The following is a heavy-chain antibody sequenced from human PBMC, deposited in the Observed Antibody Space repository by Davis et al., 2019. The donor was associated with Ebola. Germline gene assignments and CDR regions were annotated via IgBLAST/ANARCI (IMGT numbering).Heavy chain of an antibody. CDR2: INTNTGNP. Sequence: ASVQVSCKASGYTFTSYAMNWVRQAPGQGLEWMGWINTNTGNPTYAQGFTGRFVFSLDTSVSTAYLQISSLKAEDTAVYYCARGTYYYDSSGYFYYYYGMDVWGQGTTVTVSS. CDR1: GYTFTSYA. D-gene: IGHD3-22*01. V-gene: IGHV7-4-1*02. CDR3: ARGTYYYDSSGYFYYYYGMDV. J-gene: IGHJ6*02.